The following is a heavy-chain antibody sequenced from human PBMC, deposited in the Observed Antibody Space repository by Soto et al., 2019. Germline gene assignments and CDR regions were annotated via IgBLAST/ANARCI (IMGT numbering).Heavy chain of an antibody. CDR1: GGSLSKYY. J-gene: IGHJ4*02. CDR3: ARDNLDCWSLYPLAFDY. CDR2: ISTSAHV. Sequence: QVELQESGPGLVKPSETLSLTCSVSGGSLSKYYWSWIRQPAGKGLEWIGRISTSAHVVSNASLRRRLTMSVETSKNHFSLKLTSVTGADTAVYYCARDNLDCWSLYPLAFDYWGQGALVTVSS. D-gene: IGHD3-3*01. V-gene: IGHV4-4*07.